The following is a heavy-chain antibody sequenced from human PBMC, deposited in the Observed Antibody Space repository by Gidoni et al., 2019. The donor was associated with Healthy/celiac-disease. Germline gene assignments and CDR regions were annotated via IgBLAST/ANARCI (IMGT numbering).Heavy chain of an antibody. CDR2: ISSSGSTI. V-gene: IGHV3-11*01. CDR1: GFPFSDYY. D-gene: IGHD3-10*01. Sequence: QVQLVASGGGLVKPGGSLRLSCAASGFPFSDYYMSWIRQAPGKGLEGVSYISSSGSTIYYTDSVKGRFTISRDNAKNSLYLQMNSLRAEDTAVYYCARDLPPRVRGVEPPDYWGQGTLVTVSS. J-gene: IGHJ4*02. CDR3: ARDLPPRVRGVEPPDY.